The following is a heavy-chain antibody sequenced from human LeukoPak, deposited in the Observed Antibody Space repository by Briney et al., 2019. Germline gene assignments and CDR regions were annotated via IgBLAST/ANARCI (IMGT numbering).Heavy chain of an antibody. CDR3: ANSGSPVRLVTPNIY. CDR2: ISYDGSNK. CDR1: GFTFSSYG. D-gene: IGHD4-23*01. Sequence: PGGSLRLSCAASGFTFSSYGMHWVRQAPGKGLEWVAVISYDGSNKYYADSVKGRFTISRDNSKNTLYLQMNSLRAEDTAVYYCANSGSPVRLVTPNIYWGQGTLVTVSS. J-gene: IGHJ4*02. V-gene: IGHV3-30*18.